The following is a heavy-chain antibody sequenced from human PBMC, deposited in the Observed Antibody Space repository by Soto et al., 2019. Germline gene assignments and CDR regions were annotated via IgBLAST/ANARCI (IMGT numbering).Heavy chain of an antibody. J-gene: IGHJ6*02. D-gene: IGHD1-20*01. CDR3: AKVAPLITGTKGTTTKNYYYYGMDV. CDR2: ISYDGSNK. CDR1: GFTFSSYG. V-gene: IGHV3-30*18. Sequence: PGGSLRLSCAASGFTFSSYGMHWVRQAPGKGLEWVAVISYDGSNKYYADSVKGRFTISRDNSKNTLYLQMNSLGAEDTAVYYCAKVAPLITGTKGTTTKNYYYYGMDVWGQGTTVTVSS.